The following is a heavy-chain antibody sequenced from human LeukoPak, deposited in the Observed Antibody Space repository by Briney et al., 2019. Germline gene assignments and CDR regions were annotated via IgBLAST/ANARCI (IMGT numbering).Heavy chain of an antibody. CDR3: ARDPSGSYWFDP. J-gene: IGHJ5*02. D-gene: IGHD1-26*01. V-gene: IGHV1-2*02. Sequence: GASVRVSCTASGYTFTAYYMHWVRQAPGQGLEWRGWINPNSGGTNDAKKIQGRGTMTRDTSISTAYMELSRLRSDDTAVYYCARDPSGSYWFDPRGQGTLVTVSS. CDR1: GYTFTAYY. CDR2: INPNSGGT.